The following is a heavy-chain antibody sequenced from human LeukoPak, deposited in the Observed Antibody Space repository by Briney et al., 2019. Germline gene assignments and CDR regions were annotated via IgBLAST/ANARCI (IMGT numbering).Heavy chain of an antibody. Sequence: GRSLRLSCAASGFTFDDYAMHWVRQAPGKGLEWVSGISWNSGSIGYADSVKGRFTISRDNAKNSLYLQMNSLRAEDMALYYCARQRGIAAASSDYWGQGTLVTVSS. CDR1: GFTFDDYA. CDR2: ISWNSGSI. V-gene: IGHV3-9*03. CDR3: ARQRGIAAASSDY. D-gene: IGHD6-13*01. J-gene: IGHJ4*02.